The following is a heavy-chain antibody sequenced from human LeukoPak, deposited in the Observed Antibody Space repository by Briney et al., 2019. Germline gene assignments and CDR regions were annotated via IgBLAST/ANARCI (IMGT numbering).Heavy chain of an antibody. CDR1: GYTLTELS. CDR2: FDPEDGET. CDR3: ATRLTVYFDY. D-gene: IGHD4-17*01. V-gene: IGHV1-24*01. J-gene: IGHJ4*02. Sequence: ASVKVSCKGSGYTLTELSMHWVRQAPGKGLEWMGGFDPEDGETIYAQKFQGRVTMTEDTSTDTAYMELSSLRYEDTAVYYCATRLTVYFDYWGQGTLVTVSS.